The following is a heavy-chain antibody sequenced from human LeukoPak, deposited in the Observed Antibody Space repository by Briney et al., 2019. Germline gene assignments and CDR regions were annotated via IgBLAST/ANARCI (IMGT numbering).Heavy chain of an antibody. V-gene: IGHV4-59*01. CDR3: ARVGIYYDSSSFDP. CDR1: GGSISSYY. D-gene: IGHD3-22*01. Sequence: TSETLSLTCTVSGGSISSYYWSWIRRPPGKGLEWIGYIYYSGSTNYNPSLKSRVTISVDTSKNQFSLELSSVTAADTAVYYCARVGIYYDSSSFDPWGQGTLVTVSS. J-gene: IGHJ5*02. CDR2: IYYSGST.